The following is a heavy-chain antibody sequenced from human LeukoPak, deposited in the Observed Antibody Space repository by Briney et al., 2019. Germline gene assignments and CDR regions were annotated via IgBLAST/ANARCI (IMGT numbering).Heavy chain of an antibody. CDR1: GFVFKNYW. CDR2: INYDGSQK. D-gene: IGHD2-15*01. CDR3: ARAVYCSGGSCYFAAFDY. V-gene: IGHV3-7*01. J-gene: IGHJ4*02. Sequence: GGSLRLSCAASGFVFKNYWMSWVRQAPGKGLEWLANINYDGSQKYHVDSVKGRFTISRDNAKNSLYLQMSSLRAEDTAVYYCARAVYCSGGSCYFAAFDYWGQGTLVTVSS.